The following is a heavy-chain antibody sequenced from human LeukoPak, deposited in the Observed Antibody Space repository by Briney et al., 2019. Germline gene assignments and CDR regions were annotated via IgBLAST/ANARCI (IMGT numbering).Heavy chain of an antibody. J-gene: IGHJ4*02. CDR1: GGSISTYY. D-gene: IGHD3-3*01. CDR2: IHYSGSS. CDR3: ARDRRDFWSGYSKPLDY. V-gene: IGHV4-59*12. Sequence: PSETLSLTCAVSGGSISTYYWSWIRQPPGKGLEWIGYIHYSGSSYYNPSLQSRVTISVDTSKNQFSLQLSSLTAADTAVYYCARDRRDFWSGYSKPLDYWGQGTLVTVSS.